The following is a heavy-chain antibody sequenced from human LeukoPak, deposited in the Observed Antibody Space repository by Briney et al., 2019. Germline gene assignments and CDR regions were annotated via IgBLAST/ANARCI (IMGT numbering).Heavy chain of an antibody. J-gene: IGHJ5*02. CDR1: GGSVSSGSYY. CDR3: TRGLQYWFDP. CDR2: IYYSGST. Sequence: SETLSLTCTVSGGSVSSGSYYWSWIRPPPGKGLEWFGYIYYSGSTNYNPSLKSRVTISVDTSKNQFSLKLSSVTAADTAVYYCTRGLQYWFDPWGQGTLVTVSS. V-gene: IGHV4-61*01.